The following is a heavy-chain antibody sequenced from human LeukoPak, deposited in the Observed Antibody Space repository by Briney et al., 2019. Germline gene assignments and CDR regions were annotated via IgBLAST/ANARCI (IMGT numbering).Heavy chain of an antibody. V-gene: IGHV3-53*01. CDR2: IYTGGNT. Sequence: PGGSLRLSCALSVFTVSTNYMNWVRQAPGKGLGWVSLIYTGGNTDYADSVKGRFTISRDNYKNTLYLQLNSMRAEDTAVYYCASRGDNSGSPFDYWGQGTLVTVSS. J-gene: IGHJ4*02. CDR1: VFTVSTNY. D-gene: IGHD5-18*01. CDR3: ASRGDNSGSPFDY.